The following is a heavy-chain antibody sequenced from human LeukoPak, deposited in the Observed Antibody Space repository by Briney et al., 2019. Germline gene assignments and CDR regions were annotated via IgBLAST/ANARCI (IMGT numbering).Heavy chain of an antibody. CDR2: ISWNSGSI. CDR1: GFTFDDYA. D-gene: IGHD5-24*01. Sequence: PGGSLRLSCAASGFTFDDYAMHWVRQAPGKGLEGVSGISWNSGSIVYADSLKGRFTISRDNAKNSLYLQMNSLRAEDTALYYCAKDIRDGYKWGPYYFDYWGQGTLVTVSS. V-gene: IGHV3-9*01. CDR3: AKDIRDGYKWGPYYFDY. J-gene: IGHJ4*02.